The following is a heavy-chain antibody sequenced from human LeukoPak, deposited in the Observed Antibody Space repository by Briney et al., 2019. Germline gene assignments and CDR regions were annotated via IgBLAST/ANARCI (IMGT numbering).Heavy chain of an antibody. CDR3: ATKGLVSVPSRYHFDY. CDR1: GFTLSSYA. D-gene: IGHD2-2*01. CDR2: ISGDGRIT. V-gene: IGHV3-23*01. Sequence: GWSLRLSCAASGFTLSSYAMSWVRQAPGKGLEWVSAISGDGRITHHADSVKGRFTISRDNSKNTLYLQMNSLRAEDTAVYYCATKGLVSVPSRYHFDYWGQGTLVTVSS. J-gene: IGHJ4*02.